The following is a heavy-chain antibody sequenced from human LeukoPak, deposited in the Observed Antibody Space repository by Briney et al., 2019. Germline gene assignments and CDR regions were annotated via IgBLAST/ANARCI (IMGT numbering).Heavy chain of an antibody. CDR3: AKMGYFGSGSYYPGEYYFDY. Sequence: GGSLRLSCAASGFTFDDYGMSWVRQAPGKGLEWVSGINWNGGSTGYADSVKGRFTISRDNAKNSLYLQMNSLRPEDTAFYYCAKMGYFGSGSYYPGEYYFDYWGQGTLVTVSS. CDR2: INWNGGST. D-gene: IGHD3-10*01. CDR1: GFTFDDYG. J-gene: IGHJ4*02. V-gene: IGHV3-20*04.